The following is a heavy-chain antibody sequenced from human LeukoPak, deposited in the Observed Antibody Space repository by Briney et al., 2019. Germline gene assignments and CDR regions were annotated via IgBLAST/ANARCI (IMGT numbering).Heavy chain of an antibody. CDR1: GFTFSSYA. D-gene: IGHD3-3*01. CDR3: ATTIFGVVGGIILDY. CDR2: ISGSGGST. Sequence: GGSLRLSCAASGFTFSSYAMSWVRQAPGKGLEWVSAISGSGGSTYYADSVKGRFTISRDNSKNTLYLQMNSLRAEDTAVYYCATTIFGVVGGIILDYWGQGTLVTVSS. J-gene: IGHJ4*02. V-gene: IGHV3-23*01.